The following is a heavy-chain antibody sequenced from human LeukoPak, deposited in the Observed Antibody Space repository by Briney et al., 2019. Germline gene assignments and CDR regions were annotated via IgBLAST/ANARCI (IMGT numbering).Heavy chain of an antibody. CDR1: GGTFSSYA. V-gene: IGHV1-69*13. CDR3: ARDPGYCSSTSCLGLDAFDI. J-gene: IGHJ3*02. Sequence: ASVKVSCKASGGTFSSYAISWVRQAPGQGLEWMGGIIPIFGTANYAQKFQGRVTITADESTSTAYMELSSLRSEDTAVYYCARDPGYCSSTSCLGLDAFDIWGQGTMVTVSS. CDR2: IIPIFGTA. D-gene: IGHD2-2*01.